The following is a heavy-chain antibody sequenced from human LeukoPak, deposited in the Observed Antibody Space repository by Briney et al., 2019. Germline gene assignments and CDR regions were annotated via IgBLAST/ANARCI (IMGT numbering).Heavy chain of an antibody. CDR3: ARDDRYSGSYGLTGGLDY. D-gene: IGHD1-26*01. J-gene: IGHJ4*02. CDR1: GGSISSSSYY. V-gene: IGHV4-39*07. Sequence: SETLSLTCTVSGGSISSSSYYWGWIRQPPGKGLEWIGSIYYSGSTYYNPSLKSRVTISVDTSKNQFSLKLSSVTAADTAVYYCARDDRYSGSYGLTGGLDYWGQGTLVTVSS. CDR2: IYYSGST.